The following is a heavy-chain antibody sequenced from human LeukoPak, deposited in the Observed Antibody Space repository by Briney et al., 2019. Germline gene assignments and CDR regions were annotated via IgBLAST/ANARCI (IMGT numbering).Heavy chain of an antibody. Sequence: PGGSLRLSCAASGFTFSSYWMSWVRQAPGKGLEWVANIKQDGGDKYYVDSVKGRFTISRDNAKNSLYLQMNSLRAEDTAVYYCARDPRAGNYYYYGMDVWGQGTTVTVSS. CDR1: GFTFSSYW. J-gene: IGHJ6*02. CDR3: ARDPRAGNYYYYGMDV. D-gene: IGHD1-26*01. V-gene: IGHV3-7*01. CDR2: IKQDGGDK.